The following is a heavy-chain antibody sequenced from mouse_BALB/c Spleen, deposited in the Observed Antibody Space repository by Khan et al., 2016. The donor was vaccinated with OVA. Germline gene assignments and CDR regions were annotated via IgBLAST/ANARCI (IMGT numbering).Heavy chain of an antibody. CDR2: ISYYGGT. V-gene: IGHV3-2*02. J-gene: IGHJ4*01. Sequence: EVQLQESGPGLVRPSQSLYLTCTVSGYSFTGDTVWYWIRQFPGNKLERMGYISYYGGTNYNPALKSKVSITRDTSKNQFFLQLNSVTTEDTATYYCAREDSRYNNAMDYWGQGTSVTVSA. CDR3: AREDSRYNNAMDY. CDR1: GYSFTGDTV. D-gene: IGHD1-3*01.